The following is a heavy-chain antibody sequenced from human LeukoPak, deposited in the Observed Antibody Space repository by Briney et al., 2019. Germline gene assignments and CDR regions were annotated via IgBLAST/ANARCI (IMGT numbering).Heavy chain of an antibody. D-gene: IGHD4-17*01. J-gene: IGHJ4*02. CDR2: IDPSDSYT. V-gene: IGHV5-10-1*01. CDR1: GFSFTNYW. Sequence: GESLKISCKGSGFSFTNYWISWVRQMPGKGLEWMGRIDPSDSYTQYSPSFQGHVTIPADMSIGTVYLQWSSLKASDTAIYYCARIMTTVTKWGQGTLVTVSS. CDR3: ARIMTTVTK.